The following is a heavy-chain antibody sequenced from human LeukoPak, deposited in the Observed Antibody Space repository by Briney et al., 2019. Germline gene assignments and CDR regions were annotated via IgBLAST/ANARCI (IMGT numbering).Heavy chain of an antibody. CDR3: AREEALGSGSFDY. Sequence: PSETLSLTCTVSSGSFRTYYWSWIRQPPGKGLEWIGYIYYSGSTSYNPSLKSRVTISVDTSKNQFSLKLSSVTAADTAVYYCAREEALGSGSFDYWGQGTLVTVSS. V-gene: IGHV4-59*01. J-gene: IGHJ4*02. CDR1: SGSFRTYY. CDR2: IYYSGST. D-gene: IGHD1-26*01.